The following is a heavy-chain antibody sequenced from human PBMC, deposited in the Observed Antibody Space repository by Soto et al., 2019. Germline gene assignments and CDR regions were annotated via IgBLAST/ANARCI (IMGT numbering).Heavy chain of an antibody. V-gene: IGHV3-30*18. J-gene: IGHJ4*02. CDR1: GFTFSSYG. CDR3: AKDGGYSYGTSPDY. Sequence: QVQLVESGGGVVQPGRSLRLSCAASGFTFSSYGMHWVRQAPGKGLEWVAVISYDGSNKYYADSVKGRFTISRDNSKNTLYLQMNSLRAEDTAVYYCAKDGGYSYGTSPDYWGQGTLVTVSS. CDR2: ISYDGSNK. D-gene: IGHD5-18*01.